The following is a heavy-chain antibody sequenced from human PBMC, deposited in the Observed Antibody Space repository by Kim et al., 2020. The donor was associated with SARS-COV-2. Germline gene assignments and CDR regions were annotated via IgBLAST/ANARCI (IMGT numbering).Heavy chain of an antibody. CDR1: GFTVSSNY. J-gene: IGHJ4*02. CDR3: ARVSSGWYGGYYFDY. Sequence: GGSLRLSCAASGFTVSSNYMSWVRQAPGKGLEWVSVIYSGGSTYYADSVKGRFTISRDNSKNTLYLQMNSLRAEDTAVYYCARVSSGWYGGYYFDYWGQGTLVTVSS. V-gene: IGHV3-66*01. D-gene: IGHD6-19*01. CDR2: IYSGGST.